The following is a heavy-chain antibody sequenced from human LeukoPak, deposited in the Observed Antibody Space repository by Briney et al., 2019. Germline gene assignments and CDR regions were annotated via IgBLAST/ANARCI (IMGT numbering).Heavy chain of an antibody. CDR2: ISGSGSRT. Sequence: PGGSLRLSCAASGFTFSSYALNWVRQAPGKGLEWISGISGSGSRTDYADSVKGRFTISRDNSKNTLYLQMSSLRADDTALYYCAKSPPRCSGGSCYGYWGQGTLVTVSS. CDR1: GFTFSSYA. J-gene: IGHJ4*02. CDR3: AKSPPRCSGGSCYGY. D-gene: IGHD2-15*01. V-gene: IGHV3-23*01.